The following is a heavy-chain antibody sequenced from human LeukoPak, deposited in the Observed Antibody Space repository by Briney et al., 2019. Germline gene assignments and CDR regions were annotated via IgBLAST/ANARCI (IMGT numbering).Heavy chain of an antibody. J-gene: IGHJ4*02. CDR3: ARLRSGWDFDY. CDR2: ISPGDSDT. D-gene: IGHD6-19*01. CDR1: GYSFTSYW. Sequence: GESLKISCKGSGYSFTSYWIGWVRQMPGTGLEWMGIISPGDSDTRYSPSFQGQVSISADKSISTAYLQWSSVKAPDTAMYYCARLRSGWDFDYWGQGSLVTVSS. V-gene: IGHV5-51*01.